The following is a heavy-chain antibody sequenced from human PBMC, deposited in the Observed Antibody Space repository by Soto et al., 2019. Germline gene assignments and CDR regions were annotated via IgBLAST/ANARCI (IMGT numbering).Heavy chain of an antibody. CDR3: VREDDTTGSYSWFDP. D-gene: IGHD3-9*01. J-gene: IGHJ5*02. V-gene: IGHV1-69*01. CDR1: GAAFNTIT. Sequence: QVQLVQSGADVKKPGSSVRVSCKASGAAFNTITINWVRQAPGQGLEWMGGFVPVFGSATYAQKFQGRVAINADASTSTFYMELSRLNSEDTALYYCVREDDTTGSYSWFDPWGQGTLVIVSS. CDR2: FVPVFGSA.